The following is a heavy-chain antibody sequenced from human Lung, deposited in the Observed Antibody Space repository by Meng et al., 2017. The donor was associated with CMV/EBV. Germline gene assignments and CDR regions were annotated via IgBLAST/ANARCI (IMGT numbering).Heavy chain of an antibody. Sequence: SVKVSCKASGGASTSYTINWVRQAPGQGFEWMGRIIPILDVTNYAQKFQGRVTITADKSTATAYLALGSLRSDDTAVYYCATDTCFYASCYVGSFHHYFYGMDVWGQGTTVTVSS. J-gene: IGHJ6*02. CDR1: GGASTSYT. D-gene: IGHD2-2*01. CDR3: ATDTCFYASCYVGSFHHYFYGMDV. V-gene: IGHV1-69*04. CDR2: IIPILDVT.